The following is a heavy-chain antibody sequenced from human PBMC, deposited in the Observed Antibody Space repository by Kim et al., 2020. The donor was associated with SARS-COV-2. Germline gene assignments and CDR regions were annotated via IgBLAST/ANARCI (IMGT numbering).Heavy chain of an antibody. D-gene: IGHD3-10*01. CDR3: ARHFGWFGQLTFYGMDV. V-gene: IGHV4-59*08. CDR1: GGSISSYY. CDR2: IYYSGST. Sequence: SETLSLTCTVSGGSISSYYWSWIRQPPGKGLEWIGYIYYSGSTNYNPSLKSRVTISVDTSKNQFSLKLSSVTAADTAVYYCARHFGWFGQLTFYGMDVWGQGTTVTVSS. J-gene: IGHJ6*02.